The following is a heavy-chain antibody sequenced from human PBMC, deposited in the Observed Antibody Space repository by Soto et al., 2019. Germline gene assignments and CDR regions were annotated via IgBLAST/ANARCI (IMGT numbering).Heavy chain of an antibody. V-gene: IGHV4-31*03. Sequence: QVQLQESGPGLVKPSQTLSLTCTVSGGSISSGGYYWSWIRQHPGKGLEWIGYIYYSGSTYYNPSLKSRVTITVATSKNQFSLKLSSVTAADTAVYYCASDSSGYYFFDYWGQGTLVTVSS. D-gene: IGHD3-22*01. CDR3: ASDSSGYYFFDY. CDR1: GGSISSGGYY. CDR2: IYYSGST. J-gene: IGHJ4*02.